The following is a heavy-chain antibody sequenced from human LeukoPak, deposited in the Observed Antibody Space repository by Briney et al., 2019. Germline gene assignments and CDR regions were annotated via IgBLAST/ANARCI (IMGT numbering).Heavy chain of an antibody. CDR2: IYYSGST. D-gene: IGHD6-25*01. CDR3: ARDTRSETRAFDY. Sequence: SETLSLTCTVSGGSISSGSYYWGWIRQPPGKGLEWIVSIYYSGSTYYNPSLKSRVTISVDTSKNQFSLKLSSVTAAGTAVYYCARDTRSETRAFDYWGQGTLVTVSS. CDR1: GGSISSGSYY. J-gene: IGHJ4*02. V-gene: IGHV4-39*07.